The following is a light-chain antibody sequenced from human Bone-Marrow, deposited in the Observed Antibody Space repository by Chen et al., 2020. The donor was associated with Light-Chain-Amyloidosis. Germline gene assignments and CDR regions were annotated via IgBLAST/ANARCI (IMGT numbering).Light chain of an antibody. Sequence: IVLTQSPGTLALSPGEGANLSCRASQTISSNYLTWYQQKFGQAPRLLIYGSSSRAIGIPDRFTGSGSGTDFTLTINRLEPEDFAMYYCQQYGTSPLTFGGGTKVEIK. CDR3: QQYGTSPLT. J-gene: IGKJ4*01. CDR2: GSS. V-gene: IGKV3-20*01. CDR1: QTISSNY.